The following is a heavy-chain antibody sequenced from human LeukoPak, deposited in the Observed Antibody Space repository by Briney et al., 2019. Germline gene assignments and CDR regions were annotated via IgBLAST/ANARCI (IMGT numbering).Heavy chain of an antibody. V-gene: IGHV1-69*13. CDR1: GGTFSRYA. Sequence: ASVKVSCKASGGTFSRYAISWVRQAPGQGLEWMGGIIPMFGIANYAQKFQGSVTITADESTSTAYMELSSLRSEDTAVYYCARDRPYTGGWRGFDYWGQGTLVTVSS. J-gene: IGHJ4*02. CDR2: IIPMFGIA. D-gene: IGHD6-19*01. CDR3: ARDRPYTGGWRGFDY.